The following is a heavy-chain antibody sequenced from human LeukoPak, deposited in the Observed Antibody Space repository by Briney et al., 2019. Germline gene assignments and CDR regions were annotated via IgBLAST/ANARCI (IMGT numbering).Heavy chain of an antibody. CDR3: ARGHRYYCGSGSYYPRSPFDY. Sequence: SETLSLTCAVYGGSFSGYYWSWIRQPPGKGLEWIGEINHSGSTNYNPSLKSRVTISVDTSKNQFSLKLSSVTAADTAVYYCARGHRYYCGSGSYYPRSPFDYWGQGTLVTVSS. J-gene: IGHJ4*02. CDR1: GGSFSGYY. V-gene: IGHV4-34*01. D-gene: IGHD3-10*01. CDR2: INHSGST.